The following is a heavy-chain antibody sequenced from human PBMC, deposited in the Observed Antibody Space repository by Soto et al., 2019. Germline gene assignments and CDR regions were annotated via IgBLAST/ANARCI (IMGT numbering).Heavy chain of an antibody. D-gene: IGHD6-13*01. J-gene: IGHJ4*02. Sequence: GGSLRLSCAASGFTFSSYAMHWVRQAPGKGLEWVAVISYDGSNKYYADSVKGRFTISRDNSKNTLYLQMNSLRAEDTAVYYCARDLIADKFYYWGQGTLVTVSS. CDR2: ISYDGSNK. V-gene: IGHV3-30-3*01. CDR1: GFTFSSYA. CDR3: ARDLIADKFYY.